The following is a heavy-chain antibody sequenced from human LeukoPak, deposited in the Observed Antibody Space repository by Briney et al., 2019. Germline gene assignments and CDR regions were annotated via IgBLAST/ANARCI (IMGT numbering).Heavy chain of an antibody. CDR3: ARVSRIQLWTTFDY. CDR1: GGSISSYY. D-gene: IGHD5-18*01. Sequence: SETLSLTCTVSGGSISSYYWSWIRQPPGKGLEWIGYIYYSGSTNYNPSLKSRVPISVDTSKNQFSLKLSSVTAADTAVYYCARVSRIQLWTTFDYWGQGTLVTVSS. CDR2: IYYSGST. V-gene: IGHV4-59*01. J-gene: IGHJ4*02.